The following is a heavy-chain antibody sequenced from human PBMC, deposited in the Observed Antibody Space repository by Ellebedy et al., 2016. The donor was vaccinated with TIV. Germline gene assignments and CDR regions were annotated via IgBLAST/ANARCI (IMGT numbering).Heavy chain of an antibody. CDR1: GGSFSGYY. CDR3: AEGRSGWYYFDY. CDR2: VNQSGRT. D-gene: IGHD6-19*01. J-gene: IGHJ4*02. V-gene: IGHV4-34*01. Sequence: GSLRLSCAVYGGSFSGYYWSWVRQPPGKGLEWIGEVNQSGRTNYHPSLKSRVTISVDTSKNQFSLRLSSVTAADTAVYYCAEGRSGWYYFDYWGLGTLVTVSS.